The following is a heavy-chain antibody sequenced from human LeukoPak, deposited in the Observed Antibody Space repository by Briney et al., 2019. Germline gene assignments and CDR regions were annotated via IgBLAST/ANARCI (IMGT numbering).Heavy chain of an antibody. Sequence: GGSLRLSCAASGFTFSSYSMNWVRQVPGKGLEWVGRIKGKTDDGTTDYAAPVKGRFTISRDDSKKTVYLQMNSLKTEDTAVYYCTRAKGGYSDGYATDYWGQGTRVTVSS. D-gene: IGHD5-18*01. CDR1: GFTFSSYS. J-gene: IGHJ4*02. CDR3: TRAKGGYSDGYATDY. V-gene: IGHV3-15*07. CDR2: IKGKTDDGTT.